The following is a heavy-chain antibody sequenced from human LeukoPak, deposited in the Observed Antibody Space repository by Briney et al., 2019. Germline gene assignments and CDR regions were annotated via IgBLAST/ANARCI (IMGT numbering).Heavy chain of an antibody. CDR2: IYSGGST. CDR1: GFTISSNY. D-gene: IGHD3-16*01. CDR3: VRRDYDYVWGSYRLNDY. Sequence: GGSLRLSCAASGFTISSNYMSWVRQAPGKGLEWVSVIYSGGSTYYADSVKGRFTISRDNSKNTLYLQMNSLRAEDTAVYYCVRRDYDYVWGSYRLNDYWGQGTLVTVSS. V-gene: IGHV3-66*01. J-gene: IGHJ4*02.